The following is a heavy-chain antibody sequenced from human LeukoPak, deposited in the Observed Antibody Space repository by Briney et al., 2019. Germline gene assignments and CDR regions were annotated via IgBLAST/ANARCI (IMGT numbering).Heavy chain of an antibody. Sequence: GGSLRLSCAASGFTFSSYAMHWVRQARGKGLEWVAVISYDGSNKYYADSVKGRFTISRDNSKNTLYLQMNSLRAEDTAVYYCARDRGYCSSTSCLNWFDPWGQGTLVTVSS. V-gene: IGHV3-30-3*01. CDR3: ARDRGYCSSTSCLNWFDP. CDR2: ISYDGSNK. D-gene: IGHD2-2*01. CDR1: GFTFSSYA. J-gene: IGHJ5*02.